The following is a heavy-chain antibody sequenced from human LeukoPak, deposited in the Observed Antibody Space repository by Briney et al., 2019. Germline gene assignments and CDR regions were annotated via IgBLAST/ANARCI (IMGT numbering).Heavy chain of an antibody. CDR1: GFPFSSYS. CDR3: ARDRGDYFDY. CDR2: ISYDGSNE. V-gene: IGHV3-30-3*01. Sequence: GGSLRLSCGASGFPFSSYSMHWVRQAPGKGLEWVAVISYDGSNEYYADSVKGRFTISRDNSKNTLYLQMNSLRAEDTAVYYCARDRGDYFDYWGQGTLVTVSS. J-gene: IGHJ4*02.